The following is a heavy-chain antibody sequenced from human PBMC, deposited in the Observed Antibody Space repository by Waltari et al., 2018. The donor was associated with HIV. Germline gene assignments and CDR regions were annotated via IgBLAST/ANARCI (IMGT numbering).Heavy chain of an antibody. CDR2: IYYGGNT. CDR3: ARVSTWFLLEVGDV. V-gene: IGHV4-39*01. J-gene: IGHJ6*02. Sequence: QLQLQESGPGLVKPSETLSLTCTVSGGSISSSSRHYWGWIRKPPGKRLEWIGSIYYGGNTYYNPSLESRVTISVDTSKNQFSLKLRSVTAADTSLYYCARVSTWFLLEVGDVWGQGTTVTVSS. D-gene: IGHD3-3*01. CDR1: GGSISSSSRHY.